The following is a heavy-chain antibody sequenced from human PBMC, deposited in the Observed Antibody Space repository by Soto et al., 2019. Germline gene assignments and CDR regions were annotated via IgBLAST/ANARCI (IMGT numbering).Heavy chain of an antibody. CDR1: GFTFSSYG. V-gene: IGHV3-30*18. Sequence: GGSLRLSCAASGFTFSSYGMHWVRQAPGKGLEWVAVISYDGSNKYYADSVKGRFTISRDNSKNTLYLQMNSLRAEDTAVYYCAKDPGYCSSTSCYSADYWGQGTLVTVSS. CDR2: ISYDGSNK. D-gene: IGHD2-2*01. J-gene: IGHJ4*02. CDR3: AKDPGYCSSTSCYSADY.